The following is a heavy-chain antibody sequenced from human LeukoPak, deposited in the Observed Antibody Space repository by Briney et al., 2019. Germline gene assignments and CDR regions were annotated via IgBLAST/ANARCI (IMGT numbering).Heavy chain of an antibody. J-gene: IGHJ4*02. CDR2: ISYDGSNK. D-gene: IGHD3-22*01. Sequence: GGSLRLSCAASGFTFSSYAMHWVRQAPGKGLEWVAVISYDGSNKYYADSVKGRFTISRDNSKNTLYLQMNSLRAEDTAVYYCAGAGDYYDSRPSDYWGQGTLVTVSS. CDR3: AGAGDYYDSRPSDY. V-gene: IGHV3-30-3*01. CDR1: GFTFSSYA.